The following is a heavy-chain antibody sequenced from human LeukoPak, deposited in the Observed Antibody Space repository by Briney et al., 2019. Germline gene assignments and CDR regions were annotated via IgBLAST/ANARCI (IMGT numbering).Heavy chain of an antibody. CDR3: ARHVQWELLASFDY. CDR1: DGSISSSAYF. Sequence: SETLSLTCSVSDGSISSSAYFGGWIRQPPGKGLEWIGSVYYDRTNYYNPSLKSRLTISTDTSKNQFSLKLNSVTAADTSIYYCARHVQWELLASFDYWGQGTLVTVSS. CDR2: VYYDRTN. J-gene: IGHJ4*02. D-gene: IGHD1-26*01. V-gene: IGHV4-39*01.